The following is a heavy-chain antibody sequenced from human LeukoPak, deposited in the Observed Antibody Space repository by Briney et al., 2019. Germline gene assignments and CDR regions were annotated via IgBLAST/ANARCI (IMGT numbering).Heavy chain of an antibody. Sequence: SSETLSLTCTVSGGSISSGGYYWSWIRQHPGKGLEWIGYIYYSGSTYYNPSLKSRVTISVDTSKNQFSLKLSSVTAADTAVYYCATSYGDYHPNDAFDIWGQGTMVTVSS. D-gene: IGHD4-17*01. CDR2: IYYSGST. V-gene: IGHV4-31*03. CDR3: ATSYGDYHPNDAFDI. CDR1: GGSISSGGYY. J-gene: IGHJ3*02.